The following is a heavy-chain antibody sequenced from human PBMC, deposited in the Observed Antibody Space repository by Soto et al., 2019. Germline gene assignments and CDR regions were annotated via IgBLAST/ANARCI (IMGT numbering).Heavy chain of an antibody. J-gene: IGHJ4*02. D-gene: IGHD3-22*01. CDR1: GFTFSNYA. V-gene: IGHV3-64D*06. CDR2: ISTNGGST. CDR3: VKGEYYYDSSGYYPFDY. Sequence: PGGSLRLSCAASGFTFSNYAMSWVRQAPGKGLEYVSSISTNGGSTHYADSVKGRFTISRDNSKNTQYLQMSSLRADDTAVYYCVKGEYYYDSSGYYPFDYWGQGTLVTVSS.